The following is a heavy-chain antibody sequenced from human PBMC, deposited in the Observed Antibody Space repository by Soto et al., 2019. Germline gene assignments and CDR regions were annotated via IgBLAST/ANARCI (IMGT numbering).Heavy chain of an antibody. D-gene: IGHD3-10*01. Sequence: QVQLQESGPGLVKPSQTLSLTCTVSGGSISSGDYYWSWIRQPPGKGLEWIGYIYYSGSTYYNPSLTRRVTISVDTSKNHFSLKLSSVTAADTAVYYCARAQGSGFLVSWGQGTLVTVSS. J-gene: IGHJ4*02. CDR3: ARAQGSGFLVS. CDR1: GGSISSGDYY. CDR2: IYYSGST. V-gene: IGHV4-30-4*01.